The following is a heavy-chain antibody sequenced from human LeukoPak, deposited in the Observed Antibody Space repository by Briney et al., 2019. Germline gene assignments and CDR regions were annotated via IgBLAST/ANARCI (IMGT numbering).Heavy chain of an antibody. CDR3: AGAGGNLWGYFPYYLGH. CDR1: GGSFSGYY. CDR2: INHSGST. V-gene: IGHV4-34*01. J-gene: IGHJ4*02. D-gene: IGHD3-16*01. Sequence: SETLSLTCAVYGGSFSGYYWSWIRQPPGKGLEWIGEINHSGSTNYNPSLKSRVTISVDTSKNQFSLKLSSVTAADTAVYYCAGAGGNLWGYFPYYLGHWGQGTLVTVSS.